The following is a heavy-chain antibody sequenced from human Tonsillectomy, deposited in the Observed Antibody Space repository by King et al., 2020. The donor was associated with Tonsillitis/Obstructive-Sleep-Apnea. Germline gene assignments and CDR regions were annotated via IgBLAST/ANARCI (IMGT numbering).Heavy chain of an antibody. J-gene: IGHJ6*03. V-gene: IGHV3-30*01. CDR1: GFTFSSYA. Sequence: VQLVESGGGVVQPGRSLRLSCAASGFTFSSYAMHWVRQAPGKGLEWVAGISYDGSNKYYADSVKGRFTISRDNSKNTLYLQMNSLRAEDTAVYYCARGYCTGGVCYNYYYYYMDVWGKGTTVTVSS. CDR3: ARGYCTGGVCYNYYYYYMDV. D-gene: IGHD2-8*02. CDR2: ISYDGSNK.